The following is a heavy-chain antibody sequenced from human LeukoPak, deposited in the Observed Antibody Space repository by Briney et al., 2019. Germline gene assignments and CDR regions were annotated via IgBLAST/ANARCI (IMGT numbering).Heavy chain of an antibody. CDR1: VGSFSGYY. CDR2: IYYSGST. D-gene: IGHD6-6*01. CDR3: ARQSSSSFAPIYY. Sequence: PSETLSLTCAVYVGSFSGYYWSWIRQPPGKGLEWIGYIYYSGSTNYNPSLNSRVTISVDTSKNQFSLKLSSVTAADTAVYYCARQSSSSFAPIYYWGQGTLVTASS. J-gene: IGHJ4*02. V-gene: IGHV4-59*01.